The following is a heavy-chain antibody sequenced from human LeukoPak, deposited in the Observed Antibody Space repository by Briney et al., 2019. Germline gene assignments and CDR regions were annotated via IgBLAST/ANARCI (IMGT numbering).Heavy chain of an antibody. J-gene: IGHJ4*02. Sequence: PSETLSLTCTVSSGSISSYYWSWIRQPPGKGLEWIGYIYTSGSTNYNPSLKSRVTISVDTSKNQFSLKLSSVTAADTAVYYCARHGIAAAPFDYWGQGTLVTVSS. CDR2: IYTSGST. V-gene: IGHV4-4*09. CDR3: ARHGIAAAPFDY. D-gene: IGHD6-13*01. CDR1: SGSISSYY.